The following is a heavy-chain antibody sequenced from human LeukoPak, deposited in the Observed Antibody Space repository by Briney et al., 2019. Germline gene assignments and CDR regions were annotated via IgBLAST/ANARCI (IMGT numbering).Heavy chain of an antibody. CDR3: AKDSAAPITITMVRGRWYFDY. V-gene: IGHV3-23*01. CDR2: ISGSGSST. Sequence: GGSLRLSCAASGFTFRRYGMSWVRQAPEKGLEWVSAISGSGSSTYCGDSVKGRFTISRDNSKNTLYLQMNSLRAEDTAVYYCAKDSAAPITITMVRGRWYFDYWGQGTLVTVSS. D-gene: IGHD3-10*01. CDR1: GFTFRRYG. J-gene: IGHJ4*02.